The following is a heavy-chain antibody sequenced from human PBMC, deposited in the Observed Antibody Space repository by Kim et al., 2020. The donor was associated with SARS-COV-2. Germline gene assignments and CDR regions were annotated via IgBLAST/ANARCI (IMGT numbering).Heavy chain of an antibody. D-gene: IGHD2-2*01. V-gene: IGHV4-34*01. Sequence: SETLSLTCAVYGGSFSVYYWSWIRQPPGKGLEWIGEINHSGSTNYNPSLKSRVTISVDTSKNQFSLKLSSVTAADTAVYYCARKDIVVVPAATVDYYYGMDVWGQGTTVTVYS. CDR3: ARKDIVVVPAATVDYYYGMDV. CDR1: GGSFSVYY. J-gene: IGHJ6*02. CDR2: INHSGST.